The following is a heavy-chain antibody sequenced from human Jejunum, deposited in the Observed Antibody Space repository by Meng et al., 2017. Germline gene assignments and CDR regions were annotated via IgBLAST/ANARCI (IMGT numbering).Heavy chain of an antibody. CDR3: AKEAPGTFDL. Sequence: GEELVQPWGALDLSCEAYQFPLSSYAMNWVRQAPGKGLEWVSVITGSGGYTHYADSVKGRFTISRDNSKNTLYLQMNSLRAEDTAVYYCAKEAPGTFDLWGQGTLVTVSS. CDR2: ITGSGGYT. J-gene: IGHJ4*01. CDR1: QFPLSSYA. V-gene: IGHV3-23*01.